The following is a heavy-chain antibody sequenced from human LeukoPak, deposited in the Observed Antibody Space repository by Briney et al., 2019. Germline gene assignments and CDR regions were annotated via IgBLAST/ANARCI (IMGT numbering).Heavy chain of an antibody. D-gene: IGHD6-19*01. CDR2: ISGSGGRI. CDR1: GFTFSSYA. CDR3: ATSKYRSY. V-gene: IGHV3-23*01. Sequence: GGSLRLSCAASGFTFSSYAMGWVRQAPGKGLEWVSAISGSGGRIYYGASVKGRFTISRDNSKNTLNLQMNSLRAEDTAVYYCATSKYRSYWGQGTLVTVSS. J-gene: IGHJ4*02.